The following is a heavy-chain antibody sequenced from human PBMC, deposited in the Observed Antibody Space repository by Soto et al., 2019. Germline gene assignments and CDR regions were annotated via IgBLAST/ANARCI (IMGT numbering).Heavy chain of an antibody. J-gene: IGHJ4*02. CDR3: ARGTESIWGRFES. D-gene: IGHD3-16*01. V-gene: IGHV3-30*04. CDR2: ISFDGRNK. Sequence: QVQLVQSGGGVVQPGGSLRLSCAASGFSVNFYALHWVRQAPGKGLEWVAVISFDGRNKYFADSVRGRSTISKDNSTNTLYLEMKPLRPEDTAVYYCARGTESIWGRFESWGQGILVTVSS. CDR1: GFSVNFYA.